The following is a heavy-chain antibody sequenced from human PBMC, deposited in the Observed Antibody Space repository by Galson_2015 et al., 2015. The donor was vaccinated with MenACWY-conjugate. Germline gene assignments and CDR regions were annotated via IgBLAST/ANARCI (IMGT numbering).Heavy chain of an antibody. Sequence: SETLSLTCAVSGGSFNNYYWTWIRQSPGKGLEWIGEIKHTGETNYNPSLKSRLTISIDTSKNQFSLKLSSVTAADTAVYYCARGIVVMVYATFDYWGQGTPVTVSS. D-gene: IGHD2-8*01. CDR1: GGSFNNYY. CDR2: IKHTGET. V-gene: IGHV4-34*01. CDR3: ARGIVVMVYATFDY. J-gene: IGHJ4*02.